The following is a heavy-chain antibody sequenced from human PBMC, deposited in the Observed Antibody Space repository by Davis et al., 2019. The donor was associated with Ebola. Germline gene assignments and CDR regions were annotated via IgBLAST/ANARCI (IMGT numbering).Heavy chain of an antibody. Sequence: AASVKVSCKASGYTFTSYGISWVRQAPGQGLEWMGWISAYNGNTNYAQKLQGRVTMTDDTSTDTAYMKLTSLKYEDTAVYYCAIGGRAGGFDYWGQGTLVTVSS. CDR2: ISAYNGNT. CDR1: GYTFTSYG. V-gene: IGHV1-18*01. CDR3: AIGGRAGGFDY. J-gene: IGHJ4*02.